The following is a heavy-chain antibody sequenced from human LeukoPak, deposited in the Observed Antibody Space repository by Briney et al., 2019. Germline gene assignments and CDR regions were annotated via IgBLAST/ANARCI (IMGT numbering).Heavy chain of an antibody. CDR2: ISAYNGNT. Sequence: ASVKVSCKASGYTFTSYGTSWVRQAPGQGLEWMGWISAYNGNTNYAQKLQGRVTMTTDTSTSTAYMELRSLKSDDTAVYYCARDIVVVPAAYNWFDPWGQGTLVTVSS. J-gene: IGHJ5*02. CDR3: ARDIVVVPAAYNWFDP. D-gene: IGHD2-2*01. CDR1: GYTFTSYG. V-gene: IGHV1-18*04.